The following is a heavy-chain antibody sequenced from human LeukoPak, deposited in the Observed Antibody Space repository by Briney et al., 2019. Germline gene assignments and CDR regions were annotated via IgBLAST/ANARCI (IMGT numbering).Heavy chain of an antibody. D-gene: IGHD6-19*01. CDR2: IYTSGST. CDR3: ASTLTGVAVAGMGFDY. CDR1: GGSISSYY. Sequence: PSETLSLTCTVSGGSISSYYWSWIRQPAGKGLERIGRIYTSGSTNYNPSLKSRVTMSVDTSKNQFSLKLSSVTAADTAVYYCASTLTGVAVAGMGFDYWGQGTLVTVSS. J-gene: IGHJ4*02. V-gene: IGHV4-4*07.